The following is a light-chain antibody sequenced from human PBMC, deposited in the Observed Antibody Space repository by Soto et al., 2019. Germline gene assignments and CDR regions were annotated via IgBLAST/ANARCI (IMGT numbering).Light chain of an antibody. Sequence: DFQMTQSPSSLSASVGDRVTITCRASQSFSTYLAWYQQKPGKVPKLLISGISTLQSGVPSRFSGSGYGTDFTLTISNLQPEDVATYYCQKYNTAPLTFGGGTKVAIK. CDR1: QSFSTY. J-gene: IGKJ4*01. CDR3: QKYNTAPLT. V-gene: IGKV1-27*01. CDR2: GIS.